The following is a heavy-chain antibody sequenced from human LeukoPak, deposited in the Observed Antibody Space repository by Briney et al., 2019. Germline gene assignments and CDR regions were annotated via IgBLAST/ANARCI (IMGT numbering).Heavy chain of an antibody. D-gene: IGHD2-2*01. Sequence: SGGSLRLSCAASGFTFSSYAMHWVRQAPGKGLEYVSAISSNGGSTYYANSVKGRFTISRDNSKNTLYLQMGSLRAEDMAAYYCAREIVVVPAYAFDIWGQGTMVTVSS. CDR1: GFTFSSYA. V-gene: IGHV3-64*01. CDR2: ISSNGGST. CDR3: AREIVVVPAYAFDI. J-gene: IGHJ3*02.